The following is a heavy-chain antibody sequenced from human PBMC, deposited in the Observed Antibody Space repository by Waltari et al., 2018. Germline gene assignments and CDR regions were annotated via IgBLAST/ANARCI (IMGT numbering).Heavy chain of an antibody. Sequence: QLQLQESGPGLVKPSETLSLTCTVSGGSISSSSYYWGWIRQPPGTGLEWIGSIYYSGSTYYNPSLKRRVTRSVDTSKNQFSLKLSSVTAADTAVYYCARQTWIQLWLYAFDIWGQGTMVTVSS. J-gene: IGHJ3*02. D-gene: IGHD5-18*01. CDR2: IYYSGST. V-gene: IGHV4-39*01. CDR1: GGSISSSSYY. CDR3: ARQTWIQLWLYAFDI.